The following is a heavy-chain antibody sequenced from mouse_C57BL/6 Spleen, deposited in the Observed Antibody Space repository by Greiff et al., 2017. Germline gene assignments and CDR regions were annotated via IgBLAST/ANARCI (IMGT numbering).Heavy chain of an antibody. J-gene: IGHJ3*01. Sequence: EVQRVESGPGLVKPSQSLSLTCSVTGYSITSGYYWNWIRQFPGNKLEWMGYISYDGSNKYNPSLKNRISITRDTSKNQFFLKLNSVTTEDTATYYCAREDDYDGAWFAYWGQGTLVTVSA. V-gene: IGHV3-6*01. CDR1: GYSITSGYY. CDR3: AREDDYDGAWFAY. CDR2: ISYDGSN. D-gene: IGHD2-4*01.